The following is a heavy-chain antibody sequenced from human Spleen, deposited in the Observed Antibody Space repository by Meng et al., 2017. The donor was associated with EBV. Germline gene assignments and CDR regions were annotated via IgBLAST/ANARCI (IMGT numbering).Heavy chain of an antibody. Sequence: VKVLGSGGGLVQPGVFLRLAVEATGFTFSSFWIHWVRQVPGKGLVWVSRINEHGTIKTYADSVKGRFSISRDNAKNTLYLQMNSLRAEDTAAYYCARDLVGSHYYWGQGTLVTVSS. CDR1: GFTFSSFW. CDR3: ARDLVGSHYY. V-gene: IGHV3-74*03. J-gene: IGHJ4*02. CDR2: INEHGTIK.